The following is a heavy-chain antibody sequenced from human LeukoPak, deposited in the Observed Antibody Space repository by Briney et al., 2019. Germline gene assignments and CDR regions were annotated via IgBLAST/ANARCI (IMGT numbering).Heavy chain of an antibody. CDR1: GGTFSSYA. D-gene: IGHD3-16*02. V-gene: IGHV1-69*13. J-gene: IGHJ4*02. CDR3: ARSYYDYVWGSYPPGDY. Sequence: GASVKVSCKASGGTFSSYAISRVRQAPGQGLEWMGGIIPIFGTANYAQKFQGRVTITADESTSTAYMELSSLRSEDTAVYYCARSYYDYVWGSYPPGDYWGQGTLVTVSS. CDR2: IIPIFGTA.